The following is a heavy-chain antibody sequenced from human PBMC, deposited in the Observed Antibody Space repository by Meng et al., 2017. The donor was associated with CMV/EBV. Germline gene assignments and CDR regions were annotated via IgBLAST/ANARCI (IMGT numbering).Heavy chain of an antibody. CDR1: GYTFTGYY. CDR3: ARMVSSGYYYFDY. D-gene: IGHD6-19*01. CDR2: INPNSGGT. J-gene: IGHJ4*02. V-gene: IGHV1-2*02. Sequence: ASVKVSCKASGYTFTGYYTHWVRQAPGQGLEWMGWINPNSGGTNYAQKFQGRVTMTRDTSISTAYMELSRLRSDDTAVYYCARMVSSGYYYFDYWGQGTLVTVSS.